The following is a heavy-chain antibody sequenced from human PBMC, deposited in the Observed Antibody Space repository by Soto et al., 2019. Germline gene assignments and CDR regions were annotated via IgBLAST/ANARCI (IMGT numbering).Heavy chain of an antibody. V-gene: IGHV1-58*01. CDR3: AAPLYYYDSSGVP. CDR1: GFTFTSSA. J-gene: IGHJ5*02. D-gene: IGHD3-22*01. Sequence: QMQLVQSGPEVKKPGTSVKVSCKASGFTFTSSAVQWVRQARGQRLELIGWIVVGSGNTNYAQKFQERVTITRDMSTSTAYMELSSLRSEDTAVYYCAAPLYYYDSSGVPWGQGTLVTVSS. CDR2: IVVGSGNT.